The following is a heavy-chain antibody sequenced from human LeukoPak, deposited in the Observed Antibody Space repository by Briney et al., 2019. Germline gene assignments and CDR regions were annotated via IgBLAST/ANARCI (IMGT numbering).Heavy chain of an antibody. V-gene: IGHV3-9*01. CDR3: AKDFYGSGSYYQTN. J-gene: IGHJ4*02. CDR2: ISWNSGSI. Sequence: GGSLRLSCAASGFTFSSYAMHWVRQAPGKGLEWVSGISWNSGSIGYADSVKGRFTISRDNAKNSLYLQMNSLRAEDTALYYCAKDFYGSGSYYQTNWGQGTLVTVSS. CDR1: GFTFSSYA. D-gene: IGHD3-10*01.